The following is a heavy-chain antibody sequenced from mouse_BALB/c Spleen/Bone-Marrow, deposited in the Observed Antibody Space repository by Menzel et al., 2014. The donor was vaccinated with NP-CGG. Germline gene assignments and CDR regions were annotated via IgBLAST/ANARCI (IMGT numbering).Heavy chain of an antibody. J-gene: IGHJ2*01. CDR2: IYPGDGDT. CDR3: ARGGISVDY. V-gene: IGHV1-80*01. CDR1: GYAFSVYW. Sequence: QVQLKQSGAELVRPGSSVKISCKASGYAFSVYWMNWVKQRPGQGLEWIGQIYPGDGDTNYNGKFKGRATLTADKSSNPAYLEPRSLTSWDSAVYFCARGGISVDYWGQGTTLTVSS.